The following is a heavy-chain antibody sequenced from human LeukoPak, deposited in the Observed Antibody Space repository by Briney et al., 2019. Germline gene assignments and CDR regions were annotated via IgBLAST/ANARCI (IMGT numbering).Heavy chain of an antibody. Sequence: AGSLNLSCTASGSTISIYRMSPVRQAPGKGPEWISYCSERNMIYYADSAKGRFTISRDNAKNSLYPQMNSLRAEDTAVSYGARAGSSWSNWLDPWGQGTLVTVSS. D-gene: IGHD6-13*01. CDR2: CSERNMI. CDR3: ARAGSSWSNWLDP. CDR1: GSTISIYR. V-gene: IGHV3-48*04. J-gene: IGHJ5*02.